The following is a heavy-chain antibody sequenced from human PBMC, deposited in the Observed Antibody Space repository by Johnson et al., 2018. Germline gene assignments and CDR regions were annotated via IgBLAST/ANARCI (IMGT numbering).Heavy chain of an antibody. Sequence: QVQLQESGPGLVKPSESXSLTCTVSGGSISSHYWSWIRQPPGKGLEWLGLIYYSGSTNYNPSLKSRVTISVDTSKNQFSRKLSSVTAEDTAGYYCAILNPAGYGVDVWCQGTTVTVSS. CDR2: IYYSGST. J-gene: IGHJ6*02. CDR1: GGSISSHY. CDR3: AILNPAGYGVDV. V-gene: IGHV4-59*11.